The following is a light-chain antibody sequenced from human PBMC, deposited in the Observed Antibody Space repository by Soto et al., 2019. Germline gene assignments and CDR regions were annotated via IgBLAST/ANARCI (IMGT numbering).Light chain of an antibody. J-gene: IGLJ1*01. Sequence: QSVLTQPPSVSGAPGQSITISCTGSSSNIGAGYDVHWYQQPPGTAPKLLIYNNSNRPSGVPERFSGSKSGTSASLAIAGLQAEDEADYYCQSYDSTLSAVFGTGTKLTVL. CDR3: QSYDSTLSAV. CDR2: NNS. V-gene: IGLV1-40*01. CDR1: SSNIGAGYD.